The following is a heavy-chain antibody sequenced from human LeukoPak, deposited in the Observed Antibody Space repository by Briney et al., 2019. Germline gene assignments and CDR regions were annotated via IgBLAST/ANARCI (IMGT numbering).Heavy chain of an antibody. J-gene: IGHJ5*02. V-gene: IGHV4-39*01. CDR3: ARHRITMVRRTVLNWFDP. CDR1: GGSISSSSHY. Sequence: SETLSLTXTVSGGSISSSSHYWGWIRQPPGKGLDWIGSIYYSGSTYYNPSLKSRVTISVDTSKNQFSLKLSSVTAADTAVYYCARHRITMVRRTVLNWFDPWGQGTLVTVSS. D-gene: IGHD3-10*01. CDR2: IYYSGST.